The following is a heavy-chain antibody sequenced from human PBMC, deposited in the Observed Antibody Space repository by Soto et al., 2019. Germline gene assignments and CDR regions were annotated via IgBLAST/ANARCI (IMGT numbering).Heavy chain of an antibody. Sequence: GASVKVSCKASGGTFSSYAISWVRQAPGQGLEWMGGIIPIFGTANYAQKFQGRVTITADESTSTAYMELSSLRSEDTAVYYCARGELGPSVSYYYYGMDVWGQGTTVTVSS. V-gene: IGHV1-69*13. CDR2: IIPIFGTA. CDR3: ARGELGPSVSYYYYGMDV. CDR1: GGTFSSYA. D-gene: IGHD7-27*01. J-gene: IGHJ6*02.